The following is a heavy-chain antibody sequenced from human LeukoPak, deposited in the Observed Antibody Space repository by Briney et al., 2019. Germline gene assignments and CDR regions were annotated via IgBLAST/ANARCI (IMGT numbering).Heavy chain of an antibody. J-gene: IGHJ4*02. Sequence: ASVKVSCKASGYTFTGYYMRWVRQAPGQGLEWMGWNNPNSGGTNYAQKFQGRVTMTRDTSISTAYMELSRLRSDDMAVYYCAREGIQLVPFDYWGQGTLVTVSS. CDR2: NNPNSGGT. D-gene: IGHD5-18*01. CDR3: AREGIQLVPFDY. CDR1: GYTFTGYY. V-gene: IGHV1-2*02.